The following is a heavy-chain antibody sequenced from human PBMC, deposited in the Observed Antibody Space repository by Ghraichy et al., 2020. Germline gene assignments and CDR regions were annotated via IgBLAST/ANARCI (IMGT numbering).Heavy chain of an antibody. J-gene: IGHJ4*02. V-gene: IGHV3-23*01. Sequence: LSLTCAASGFTFDNYGMSWVRQAPGKGLEWVSSLSGSGGKTFYADSVKARFTISRDNSKNRLYLHMNSLAAEDTAIYYCAKEDGYDFRDYFVAWGQGVLVAVSS. CDR2: LSGSGGKT. D-gene: IGHD5-12*01. CDR1: GFTFDNYG. CDR3: AKEDGYDFRDYFVA.